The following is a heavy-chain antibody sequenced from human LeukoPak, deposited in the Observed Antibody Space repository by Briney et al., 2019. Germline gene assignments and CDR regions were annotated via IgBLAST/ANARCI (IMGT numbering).Heavy chain of an antibody. V-gene: IGHV3-7*01. J-gene: IGHJ4*02. D-gene: IGHD3-22*01. Sequence: DSVKGRFTISRGNAKNSLYLQMNSLRAEDTAVYYCARLYYDSSGYVSLDYWGQGTLVTVSS. CDR3: ARLYYDSSGYVSLDY.